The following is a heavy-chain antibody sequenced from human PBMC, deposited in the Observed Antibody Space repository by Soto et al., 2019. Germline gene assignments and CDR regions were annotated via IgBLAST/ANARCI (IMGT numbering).Heavy chain of an antibody. Sequence: ASVKVSCKASGYTFNTYSISWVRQAPGQGLEWMGWISGYNGDTHYAQKFQGRVTMTTDTSTSTAYMELRSLRSDDTAMYYCARENVLSYVDTAMVDYFDYWGQGTLVTVSS. CDR2: ISGYNGDT. CDR1: GYTFNTYS. CDR3: ARENVLSYVDTAMVDYFDY. J-gene: IGHJ4*02. D-gene: IGHD5-18*01. V-gene: IGHV1-18*01.